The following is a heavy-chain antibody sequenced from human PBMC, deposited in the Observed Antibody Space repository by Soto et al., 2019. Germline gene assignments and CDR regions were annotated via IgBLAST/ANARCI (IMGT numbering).Heavy chain of an antibody. V-gene: IGHV1-69*02. CDR1: GGTFSSYT. CDR2: IIPILGIA. CDR3: ASRNSHCSFDP. J-gene: IGHJ5*02. Sequence: QVQLVQSGAEVKKPGSSVKVSCKASGGTFSSYTISCVRQAPGQGLEWMGRIIPILGIANYAQKLQGRVTITADNSTSTAYMELSSLRSEDTAVYYCASRNSHCSFDPWGQGTLVTVSS. D-gene: IGHD2-21*01.